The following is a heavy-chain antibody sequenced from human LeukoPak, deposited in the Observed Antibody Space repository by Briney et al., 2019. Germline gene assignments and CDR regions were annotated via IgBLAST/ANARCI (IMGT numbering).Heavy chain of an antibody. D-gene: IGHD3-10*01. J-gene: IGHJ4*02. CDR1: GFDVSFNY. CDR2: IHTGGTT. CDR3: ARVWFGYFFQ. V-gene: IGHV3-53*01. Sequence: GGSLRLSCAASGFDVSFNYVGWVRQAPGKGLEWVSVIHTGGTTHYADSVKGRLTISKDTSNNTVYLQMNNVRAEDTGNYYCARVWFGYFFQWGQGALVTVSS.